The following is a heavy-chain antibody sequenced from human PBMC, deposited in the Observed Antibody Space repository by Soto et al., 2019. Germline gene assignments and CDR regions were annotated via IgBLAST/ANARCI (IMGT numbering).Heavy chain of an antibody. D-gene: IGHD2-8*01. CDR2: IAVGSGYT. Sequence: QMQLEQSGPEVKKPGTSVKVSCKASGFTFTSSAFQWVXQARGQRLEWIGWIAVGSGYTNYAQRFQDRVTLTRDMSTATTYMELSRLTSEDTTIYYCAADATAWQQMVPSDYWGQGTLVTVSS. CDR1: GFTFTSSA. CDR3: AADATAWQQMVPSDY. J-gene: IGHJ4*02. V-gene: IGHV1-58*01.